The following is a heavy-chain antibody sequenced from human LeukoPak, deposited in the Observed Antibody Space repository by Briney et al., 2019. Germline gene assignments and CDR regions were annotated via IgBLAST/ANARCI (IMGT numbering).Heavy chain of an antibody. V-gene: IGHV3-7*01. D-gene: IGHD1-1*01. CDR2: IKPGGSQI. Sequence: GGSLRLSCAASGFTFSSYWMTWVRQAPGKGLEWVANIKPGGSQIYYVDSVKGRFTISRDNAKNSLYLQMNSLRAEDTAVYYCARDLNWETYWGQGTLVTVSS. CDR1: GFTFSSYW. CDR3: ARDLNWETY. J-gene: IGHJ4*02.